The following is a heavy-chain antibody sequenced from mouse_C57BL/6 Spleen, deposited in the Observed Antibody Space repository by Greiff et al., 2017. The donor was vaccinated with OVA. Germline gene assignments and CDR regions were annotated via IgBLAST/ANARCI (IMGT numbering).Heavy chain of an antibody. CDR2: ILPGSGST. D-gene: IGHD2-3*01. V-gene: IGHV1-9*01. CDR1: GYTFTGYW. J-gene: IGHJ2*01. Sequence: QVQLKESGAELMKPGASVKLSCKATGYTFTGYWIEWVKQRPGHGLEWIGEILPGSGSTDYNEKFTGKATFTAETSSNTAYMQLSSLTTEDSAIYYCARLILYDVYYSDYFDYWGQGTTLTVSS. CDR3: ARLILYDVYYSDYFDY.